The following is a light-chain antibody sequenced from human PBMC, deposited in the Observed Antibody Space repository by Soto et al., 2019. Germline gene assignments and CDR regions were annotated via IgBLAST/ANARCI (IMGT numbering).Light chain of an antibody. CDR1: QSVSNY. CDR3: QQRSNWTQVT. J-gene: IGKJ4*01. Sequence: EIVLTQSPATLSLSPGERATLSCRASQSVSNYLAWYQQKPGQAPRLLIYDASNRASGIPARFSGSGSGTDFTLTISSLDPEDFAVYYCQQRSNWTQVTFGGGTKVEIK. V-gene: IGKV3-11*01. CDR2: DAS.